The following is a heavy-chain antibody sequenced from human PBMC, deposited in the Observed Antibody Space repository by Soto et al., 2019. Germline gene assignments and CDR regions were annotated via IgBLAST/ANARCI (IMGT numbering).Heavy chain of an antibody. CDR3: ARSVVIAYNDAFDI. Sequence: QVQLVESGGGLVKPGGSLRLSCAASGFTFSDYYMSWIRQAPGKGLEWVSYISSSGSTIYYADCVKGRFTISRDNAKHSLYLQMNSLRAEDTAVYYCARSVVIAYNDAFDIWGQGTMVTVSS. J-gene: IGHJ3*02. CDR2: ISSSGSTI. V-gene: IGHV3-11*01. CDR1: GFTFSDYY. D-gene: IGHD2-21*01.